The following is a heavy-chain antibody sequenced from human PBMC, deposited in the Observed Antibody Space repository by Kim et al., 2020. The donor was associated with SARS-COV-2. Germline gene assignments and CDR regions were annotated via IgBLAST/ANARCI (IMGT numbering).Heavy chain of an antibody. V-gene: IGHV3-15*01. D-gene: IGHD3-16*02. Sequence: GGSLRLSCEAFGFSGASFTNAWMTWVRQAPGKGLEWVGRILSKGSGGTTDYPAPVKGRFTISRDDSKNTVYLQMNSLDTEDTAMYYCIWQAQRSGSFRWGQGALVTVSS. CDR1: GFSGASFTNAW. J-gene: IGHJ4*02. CDR3: IWQAQRSGSFR. CDR2: ILSKGSGGTT.